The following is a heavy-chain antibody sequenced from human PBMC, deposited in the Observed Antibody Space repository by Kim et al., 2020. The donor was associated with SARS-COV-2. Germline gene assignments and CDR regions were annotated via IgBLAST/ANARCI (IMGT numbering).Heavy chain of an antibody. D-gene: IGHD6-19*01. CDR1: GFTFSSYA. Sequence: GGSLRLSCAAPGFTFSSYAMNWVRQAPGKGLEWVSVISGGGGTTSYADSVKGRFTISRDNSKNTLYLQMNSLRAEDTALYYCAKGDGSATYYGMDVWGQG. CDR2: ISGGGGTT. CDR3: AKGDGSATYYGMDV. V-gene: IGHV3-23*01. J-gene: IGHJ6*02.